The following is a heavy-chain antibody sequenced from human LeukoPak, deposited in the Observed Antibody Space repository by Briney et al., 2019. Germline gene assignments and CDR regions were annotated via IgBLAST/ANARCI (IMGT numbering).Heavy chain of an antibody. CDR3: ARAKYYHDSSGYCD. Sequence: PGGSLRLSCAASGFTFDDYGMSWVRQAPGKGLEWVSGINWNGGSTGYADSVKGRFTISRDNAKNSLYLQMNSLRAEDTALYYCARAKYYHDSSGYCDWGQGTLVTVSS. D-gene: IGHD3-22*01. J-gene: IGHJ4*02. V-gene: IGHV3-20*04. CDR2: INWNGGST. CDR1: GFTFDDYG.